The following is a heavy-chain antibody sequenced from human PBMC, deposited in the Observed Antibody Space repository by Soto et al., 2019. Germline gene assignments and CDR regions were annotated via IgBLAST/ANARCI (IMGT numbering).Heavy chain of an antibody. D-gene: IGHD2-2*01. Sequence: PGGSLRLSCAASGFTFSNYDMSWVRQAPGKGLEWVSTISGSGGGTYYADSVKGRFTISRDNSKNTLSLQMNSLRAEDTAVYYCAKARGSRTPAPRTYWGQGILVTVSS. CDR2: ISGSGGGT. CDR1: GFTFSNYD. J-gene: IGHJ4*02. V-gene: IGHV3-23*01. CDR3: AKARGSRTPAPRTY.